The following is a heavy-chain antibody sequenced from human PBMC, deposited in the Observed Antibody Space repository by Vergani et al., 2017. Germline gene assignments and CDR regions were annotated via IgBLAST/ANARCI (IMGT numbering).Heavy chain of an antibody. CDR1: GFTFDDYA. Sequence: EVQLLESGGGLVQPGRSLRLSCAASGFTFDDYAMHWVRQAPGKGLEWVSSISWNSGSIGYADSVKGRFTISRDNAKNSLYLQMNSLRAEDTAVYYCARAPVVSGYYYLDYWGQGTLVTVSS. J-gene: IGHJ4*02. V-gene: IGHV3-9*01. D-gene: IGHD3-22*01. CDR2: ISWNSGSI. CDR3: ARAPVVSGYYYLDY.